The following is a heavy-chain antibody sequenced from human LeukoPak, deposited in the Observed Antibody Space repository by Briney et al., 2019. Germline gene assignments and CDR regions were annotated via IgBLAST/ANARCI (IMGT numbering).Heavy chain of an antibody. CDR3: ARRNTMTRSWFDT. CDR1: AASISRSLFY. V-gene: IGHV4-39*01. Sequence: SETLSLTCTVSAASISRSLFYWGWLRQPPGKGPEWIGSIYSTENTFYNPSLQSRVSISVDTSKNQFSLNLTSVTAADTAVYYCARRNTMTRSWFDTWGQGTLVTVSS. D-gene: IGHD3-22*01. J-gene: IGHJ5*02. CDR2: IYSTENT.